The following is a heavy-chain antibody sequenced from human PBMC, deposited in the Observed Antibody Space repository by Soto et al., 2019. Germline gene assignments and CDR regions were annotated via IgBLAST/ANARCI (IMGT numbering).Heavy chain of an antibody. CDR1: GFTFSSYA. CDR2: ISFDGSNK. CDR3: AKDTYYHDSTGYYVFDY. Sequence: PGGSLRLSCAASGFTFSSYAMHWVRQAPGKGLEWVAVISFDGSNKYYADSVKDRFTVSRDNSKNTLYVQMNSLRAEDAAVYYCAKDTYYHDSTGYYVFDYWGQGT. J-gene: IGHJ4*02. D-gene: IGHD3-22*01. V-gene: IGHV3-30-3*01.